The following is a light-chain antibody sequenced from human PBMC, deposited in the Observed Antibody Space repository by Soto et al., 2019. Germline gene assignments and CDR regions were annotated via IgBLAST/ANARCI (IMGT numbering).Light chain of an antibody. Sequence: EIVLTQSPATLSLSPGERATLSCRASQSVSSYLAWYQQKPGQAPRLLIYDASNRATGIPARFSGSGSGTDFTLTISSLEPEDFAVYYWQQRGTVGPGTKVDIK. J-gene: IGKJ3*01. CDR2: DAS. CDR1: QSVSSY. V-gene: IGKV3-11*01. CDR3: QQRGT.